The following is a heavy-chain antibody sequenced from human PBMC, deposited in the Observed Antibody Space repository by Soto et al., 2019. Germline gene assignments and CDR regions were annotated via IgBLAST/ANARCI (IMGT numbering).Heavy chain of an antibody. Sequence: SETLSLTCAVYGGSFSGYYWSWIRQPPGKGLEWIGEINHSGSTNYNPSLKSRVTISVDTSKNQFSLRLSSVTAADTAVYYCARGSYSSGWYLKGWFDPWGQGTLVTAPQ. V-gene: IGHV4-34*01. CDR1: GGSFSGYY. CDR2: INHSGST. CDR3: ARGSYSSGWYLKGWFDP. J-gene: IGHJ5*02. D-gene: IGHD6-19*01.